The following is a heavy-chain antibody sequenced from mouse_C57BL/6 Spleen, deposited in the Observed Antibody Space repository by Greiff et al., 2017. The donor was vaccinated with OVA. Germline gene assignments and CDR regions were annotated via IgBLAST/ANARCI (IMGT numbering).Heavy chain of an antibody. D-gene: IGHD2-10*02. Sequence: QVQLQQSGAELVKPGASVKISCKASGCAFSSYWMNWVKQRPGKGLEWIGQIYPGDGDTNYNGKFKGKATLTADKSSSTAYMQLSSLTSEDSAVYFSARWYGNYLYAMDYWGQGTSVTVSS. J-gene: IGHJ4*01. CDR2: IYPGDGDT. CDR1: GCAFSSYW. V-gene: IGHV1-80*01. CDR3: ARWYGNYLYAMDY.